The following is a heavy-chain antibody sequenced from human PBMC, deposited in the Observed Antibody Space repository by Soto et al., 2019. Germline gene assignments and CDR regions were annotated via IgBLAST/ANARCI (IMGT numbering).Heavy chain of an antibody. Sequence: SSVTLSLTCTFSGFSISSSINYWGWIRQPPGKGLEWIGSIYYSGSTYYNPSLKSRVTISVDTSKNQFSLKLSSVTAADTAVYYCARHGPDYGGWYFDLWGRGTLVTVSS. D-gene: IGHD4-17*01. CDR3: ARHGPDYGGWYFDL. V-gene: IGHV4-39*01. CDR2: IYYSGST. CDR1: GFSISSSINY. J-gene: IGHJ2*01.